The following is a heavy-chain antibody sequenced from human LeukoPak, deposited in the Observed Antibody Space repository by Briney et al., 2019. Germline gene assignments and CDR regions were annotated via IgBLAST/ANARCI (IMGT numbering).Heavy chain of an antibody. V-gene: IGHV4-61*02. CDR3: ARDPPWA. D-gene: IGHD7-27*01. CDR2: IYTSGST. Sequence: PSETLSLTCTVSGGSISSGGYYWSWIRQPAGRGLEWIGRIYTSGSTNYNPSLKSRVTMSVDTSKNQFSLKLSSVTAADTAVYYCARDPPWAWGQGTLVTVSS. J-gene: IGHJ5*02. CDR1: GGSISSGGYY.